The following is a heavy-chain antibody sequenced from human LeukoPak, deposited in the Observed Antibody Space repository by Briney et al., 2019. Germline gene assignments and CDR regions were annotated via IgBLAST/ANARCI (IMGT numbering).Heavy chain of an antibody. D-gene: IGHD5-12*01. Sequence: GGSLRLSCAASGFTFRSYGMHWVRQAPGKGLEWMAVIWYDGSKKYYADSVKGRFTISRDNSKNTLYLQMDSLRAQDTAVYYCARLRKGDIVERWAFDSWGQGTMVTVSS. V-gene: IGHV3-33*01. CDR3: ARLRKGDIVERWAFDS. CDR2: IWYDGSKK. CDR1: GFTFRSYG. J-gene: IGHJ3*02.